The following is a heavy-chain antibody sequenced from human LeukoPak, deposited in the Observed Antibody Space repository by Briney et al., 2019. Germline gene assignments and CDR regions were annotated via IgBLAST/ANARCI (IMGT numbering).Heavy chain of an antibody. CDR1: GGSVNSGSYY. CDR3: ARLGIGGSYYFDY. V-gene: IGHV4-39*01. J-gene: IGHJ4*02. Sequence: SETLSLTCTVSGGSVNSGSYYWGWIRQPPGKGLEWIGSIYYSGSTYYNPSLKSRVTISVDTSKNQFSLKLSSVTAADTAVYYCARLGIGGSYYFDYWGQGTLVTVSS. D-gene: IGHD1-26*01. CDR2: IYYSGST.